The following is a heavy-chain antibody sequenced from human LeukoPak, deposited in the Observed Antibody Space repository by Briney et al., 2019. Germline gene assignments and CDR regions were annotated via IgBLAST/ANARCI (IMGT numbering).Heavy chain of an antibody. CDR1: GFTFSSYS. CDR3: AKDLSRVPLYSYDY. Sequence: GGSLRLSCAASGFTFSSYSMNWVRQAPGKGLEWVSAISGSGSSTYYADSVKGRFTISRDNSKNTLYLQMNSLRAEDTAVYYCAKDLSRVPLYSYDYWGQGTLVAVSS. D-gene: IGHD5-18*01. V-gene: IGHV3-23*01. J-gene: IGHJ4*02. CDR2: ISGSGSST.